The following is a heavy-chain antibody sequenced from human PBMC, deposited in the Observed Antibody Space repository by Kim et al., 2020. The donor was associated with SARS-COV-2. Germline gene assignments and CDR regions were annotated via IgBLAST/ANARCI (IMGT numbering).Heavy chain of an antibody. CDR3: ARWADGYNFSSEDY. CDR1: GGSFSGYY. V-gene: IGHV4-34*01. J-gene: IGHJ4*02. Sequence: SQTLSLTCAVYGGSFSGYYWSWIRQPPGKGLEWIGEINHSGSTNYNPSLKSRVTISVDTSKNQFSLKLSSVTAADTAVYYCARWADGYNFSSEDYWGQGTLVTVSS. CDR2: INHSGST. D-gene: IGHD5-12*01.